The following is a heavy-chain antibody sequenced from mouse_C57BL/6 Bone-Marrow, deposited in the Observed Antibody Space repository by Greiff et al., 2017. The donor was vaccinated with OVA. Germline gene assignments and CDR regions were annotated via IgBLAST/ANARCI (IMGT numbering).Heavy chain of an antibody. CDR2: ISNGGGST. CDR1: GFTFSDYY. CDR3: ARELNFPPYYYAMDY. V-gene: IGHV5-12*01. D-gene: IGHD1-3*01. J-gene: IGHJ4*01. Sequence: EVKLEESGGGLVQPGGSLKLSCAASGFTFSDYYMYWVRQTPEKRLEWVAYISNGGGSTYYPDTVKGRFTISRDNAKNTLYLQMSRLKSEDTAMYYCARELNFPPYYYAMDYWGQGTSVTVSS.